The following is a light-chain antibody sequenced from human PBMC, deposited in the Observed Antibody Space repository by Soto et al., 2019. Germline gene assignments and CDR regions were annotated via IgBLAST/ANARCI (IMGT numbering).Light chain of an antibody. CDR3: QQYGFSLWP. CDR2: GAS. Sequence: ELVLTQSPGTLSLSPGDRATLSCRASESFSSSYLAWYQQKPGQAPRLLIYGASSRATGIPDRFSGSGSGTDFPLTISRLDPEDFAVYYCQQYGFSLWPFGKGTKVDIK. V-gene: IGKV3-20*01. J-gene: IGKJ1*01. CDR1: ESFSSSY.